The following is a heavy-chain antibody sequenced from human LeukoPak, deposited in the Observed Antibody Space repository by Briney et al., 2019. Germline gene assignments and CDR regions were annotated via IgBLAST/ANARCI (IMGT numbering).Heavy chain of an antibody. CDR3: ARDRGYYGSGSLSGYFDY. D-gene: IGHD3-10*01. CDR1: GFSFSGYA. Sequence: PGGSLRLSYAASGFSFSGYAVHWVRQGPGKGLEWVALISYDGSDKYYADSVKGRFTISRDNSKNTIYLQMNSLRAEDTAVYYCARDRGYYGSGSLSGYFDYWGQESLVTVSS. V-gene: IGHV3-30-3*01. J-gene: IGHJ4*02. CDR2: ISYDGSDK.